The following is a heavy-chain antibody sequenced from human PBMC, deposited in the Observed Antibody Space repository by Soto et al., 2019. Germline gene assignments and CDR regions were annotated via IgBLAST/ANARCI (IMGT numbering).Heavy chain of an antibody. CDR1: GGSISSGGYY. CDR2: IYYSGST. Sequence: QVQLQESGPGLVKPSQTLSLTCTVSGGSISSGGYYWSWIRQHPGKGLEWIGYIYYSGSTYYNPSLKSRVTISVDTSKNQFFLKLSSVTAADTAVYYCARASREPVADTIRWFDPWGQGTLVTVSS. J-gene: IGHJ5*02. D-gene: IGHD6-19*01. CDR3: ARASREPVADTIRWFDP. V-gene: IGHV4-31*03.